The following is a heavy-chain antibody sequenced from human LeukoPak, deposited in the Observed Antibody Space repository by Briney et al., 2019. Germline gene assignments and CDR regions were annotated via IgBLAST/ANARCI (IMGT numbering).Heavy chain of an antibody. D-gene: IGHD4-23*01. V-gene: IGHV3-23*01. CDR3: AKDPNGDYVGTFDI. J-gene: IGHJ3*02. CDR1: KFYFNNYG. Sequence: GGSLRLSCATSKFYFNNYGMTWIRQAPGKGLEWVASISGSAYSTQYAAFVQGRFTISRDNSKNTLYLQMSSLRAEDTTVYYCAKDPNGDYVGTFDIWGQGTMVTVSS. CDR2: ISGSAYST.